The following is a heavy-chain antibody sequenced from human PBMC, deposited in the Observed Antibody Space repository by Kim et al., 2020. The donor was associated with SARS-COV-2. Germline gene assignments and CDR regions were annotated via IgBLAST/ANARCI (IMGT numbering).Heavy chain of an antibody. CDR1: GFTFSSYA. CDR3: AKDPGCGDDTCYSNFDY. J-gene: IGHJ4*02. V-gene: IGHV3-23*01. D-gene: IGHD2-15*01. Sequence: GGSLRLSCAASGFTFSSYAMSWVRQAPGKGLEWVSGISGSGGSTIYADSVKGRFTISRDNFKNILYLQMNSLRAEDTAVYYCAKDPGCGDDTCYSNFDYWGQGTLVTVSS. CDR2: ISGSGGST.